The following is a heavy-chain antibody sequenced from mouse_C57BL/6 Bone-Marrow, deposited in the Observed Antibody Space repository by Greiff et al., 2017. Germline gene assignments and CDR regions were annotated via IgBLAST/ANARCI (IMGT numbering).Heavy chain of an antibody. CDR3: ANLRLRGAY. Sequence: VQLLQSGPGLVQPSQCLSITCTVSGFSLTNYGVHWVRQSPGKGLEWLGVIWRGGSTDYNAAFMSRLTTSKANSNSQVFFKMNRLQADDTDIYSCANLRLRGAYWGQGTMVTVSA. CDR1: GFSLTNYG. J-gene: IGHJ3*01. V-gene: IGHV2-2*01. CDR2: IWRGGST. D-gene: IGHD2-12*01.